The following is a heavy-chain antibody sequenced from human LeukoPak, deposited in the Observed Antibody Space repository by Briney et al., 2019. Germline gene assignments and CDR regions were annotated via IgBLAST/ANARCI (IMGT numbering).Heavy chain of an antibody. V-gene: IGHV4-59*01. J-gene: IGHJ4*02. D-gene: IGHD5-18*01. CDR3: ARAVSEYTYGTRFDY. Sequence: RTSETLSLTCSVSGGYINSYYWSWIRQPPGKGLEWIGNLYYTGTTSYNPSLKSRVTISADTSKTQFSLNINPVTAADTAVYFCARAVSEYTYGTRFDYWGPGTLVAVSS. CDR2: LYYTGTT. CDR1: GGYINSYY.